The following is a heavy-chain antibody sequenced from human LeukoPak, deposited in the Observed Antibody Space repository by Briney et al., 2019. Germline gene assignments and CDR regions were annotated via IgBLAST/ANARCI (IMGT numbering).Heavy chain of an antibody. J-gene: IGHJ4*02. CDR3: ASIDRGAYGYADY. D-gene: IGHD5-18*01. Sequence: PSETLSLTCTVAGGSMNIYYWSWIRQPPGKGLEWIGFISYSGTTTYNPSLKSRLTISVDTPKSQFYLKVSSVTAADTAVYYCASIDRGAYGYADYWGQGTLVTVSS. CDR1: GGSMNIYY. V-gene: IGHV4-59*08. CDR2: ISYSGTT.